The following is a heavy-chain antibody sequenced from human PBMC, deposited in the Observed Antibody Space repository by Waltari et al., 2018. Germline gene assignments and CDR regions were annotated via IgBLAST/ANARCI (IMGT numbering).Heavy chain of an antibody. CDR2: IFYSGST. D-gene: IGHD2-15*01. V-gene: IGHV4-30-4*08. J-gene: IGHJ4*02. CDR1: GGSISSDDYC. CDR3: ARDSVVAGGGFDY. Sequence: QVQLQESGPGLVKPSQTLSLTCTVSGGSISSDDYCWNWIRQPPGNGLEWIGYIFYSGSTYYNPSLKSRVTISVDTSKTQFSLKLSSVTAADTAVYYCARDSVVAGGGFDYWGQGTLVTVSS.